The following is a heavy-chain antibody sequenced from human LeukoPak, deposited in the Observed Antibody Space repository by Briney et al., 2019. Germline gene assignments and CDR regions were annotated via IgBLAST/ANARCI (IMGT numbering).Heavy chain of an antibody. CDR3: ARDLSVVVPAAGFYYYYYGMDV. D-gene: IGHD2-2*01. CDR1: GFTFSSYA. V-gene: IGHV3-30*04. CDR2: ISYDGSNK. J-gene: IGHJ6*02. Sequence: GGSLRLSCAASGFTFSSYAMHWVRQAPGKGLEWVAVISYDGSNKYYADSVKGRFTISRDNSKNTLYLQMNSLRAEDTAVYYCARDLSVVVPAAGFYYYYYGMDVWGQGTTVTVSS.